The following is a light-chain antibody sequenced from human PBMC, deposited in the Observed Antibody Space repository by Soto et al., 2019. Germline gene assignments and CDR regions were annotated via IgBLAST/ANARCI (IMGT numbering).Light chain of an antibody. CDR3: QQYKNWPRT. V-gene: IGKV3-15*01. J-gene: IGKJ1*01. CDR2: GAS. Sequence: EILLTQSPATLSAYPGERVTLSCRSSQSVDINLAWYQQEPGQAPRLLIYGASTRATDMPGTFSGSGSGTEFTPTISSLQSEDFAVYYCQQYKNWPRTLGQGTKVDIK. CDR1: QSVDIN.